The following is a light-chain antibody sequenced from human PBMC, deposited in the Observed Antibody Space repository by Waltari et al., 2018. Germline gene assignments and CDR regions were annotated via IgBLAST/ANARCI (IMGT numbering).Light chain of an antibody. CDR2: DNN. CDR3: GTWDTNLRAV. J-gene: IGLJ3*02. V-gene: IGLV1-51*01. Sequence: QSVLTQPPSVSAAAGQKVTISCSGGSSNIGNYFVSWYQQFPGAAPKLLIYDNNKRPSGIPDRCSGSKSGTSATLDITGLQTGDEADYYGGTWDTNLRAVFGGGTTLTVL. CDR1: SSNIGNYF.